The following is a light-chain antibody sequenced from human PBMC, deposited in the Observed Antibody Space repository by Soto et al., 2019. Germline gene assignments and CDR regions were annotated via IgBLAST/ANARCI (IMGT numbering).Light chain of an antibody. V-gene: IGKV3-15*01. Sequence: EIVMTQSPATLSVSPGERATLSCRSSQSVSSNLAWYQQKPGQAPRLHIYGASTWATGIPARFSGSGSGTEFTLSLSSLQSEDFAVYYCQQFNDWLALTFGGGTRVEIK. J-gene: IGKJ4*01. CDR2: GAS. CDR1: QSVSSN. CDR3: QQFNDWLALT.